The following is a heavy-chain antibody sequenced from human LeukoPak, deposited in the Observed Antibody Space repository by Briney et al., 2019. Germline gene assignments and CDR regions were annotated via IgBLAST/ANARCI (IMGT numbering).Heavy chain of an antibody. D-gene: IGHD3-9*01. CDR1: GGSFSGYY. J-gene: IGHJ4*02. V-gene: IGHV4-34*01. CDR2: INHSGST. Sequence: PSETLSLTCAVYGGSFSGYYWSWIRQPPGKGLEWIGEINHSGSTNYNPSLKSRVTISVDTSKNQFSLKLSSVTAADTAVYYCAREPYYDILTGYYEGYYFDYWGQGTLVTVSS. CDR3: AREPYYDILTGYYEGYYFDY.